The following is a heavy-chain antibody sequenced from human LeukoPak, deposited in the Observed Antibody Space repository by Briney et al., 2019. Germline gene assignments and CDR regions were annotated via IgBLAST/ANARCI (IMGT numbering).Heavy chain of an antibody. J-gene: IGHJ6*03. Sequence: SETLSLTCTVSGGSISSYYWSWIRQPPGKGLEWIGSVYHSATTYYNPSLKSRVTISVDTSKNQFSLKLSSVTAADTAVYYCSRDETYSSDWQSNHYYYYMDVWGKGTTVTVSS. CDR3: SRDETYSSDWQSNHYYYYMDV. CDR1: GGSISSYY. D-gene: IGHD6-19*01. CDR2: VYHSATT. V-gene: IGHV4-38-2*02.